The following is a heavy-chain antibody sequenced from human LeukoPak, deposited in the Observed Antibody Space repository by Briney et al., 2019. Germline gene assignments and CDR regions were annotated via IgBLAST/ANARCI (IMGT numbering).Heavy chain of an antibody. CDR1: GFPFSDYA. CDR2: ISGSGGSST. J-gene: IGHJ4*02. D-gene: IGHD1-26*01. CDR3: AKGGAQV. Sequence: PGGSLRLSCAAPGFPFSDYAMNWVRQAPGKGLEWVSAISGSGGSSTYYGDSVKGRFIISRDDSKNTLYLQMNSLRAEDTAVYYCAKGGAQVGGQGTLVTVSS. V-gene: IGHV3-23*01.